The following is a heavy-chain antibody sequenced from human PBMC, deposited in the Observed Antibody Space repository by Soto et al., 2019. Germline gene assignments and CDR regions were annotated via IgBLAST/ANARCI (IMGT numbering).Heavy chain of an antibody. D-gene: IGHD1-20*01. J-gene: IGHJ6*02. Sequence: GGSLRLSCAASGFTFSSYAMSWVRQAPGKGLEWVSAISGSGGSTYYADSVKGRFTISRDNSKNTLYLQMNSLRAEDTAVYYCAKFSGAVYYYGMDVWGQGTTVTVSS. CDR1: GFTFSSYA. CDR2: ISGSGGST. CDR3: AKFSGAVYYYGMDV. V-gene: IGHV3-23*01.